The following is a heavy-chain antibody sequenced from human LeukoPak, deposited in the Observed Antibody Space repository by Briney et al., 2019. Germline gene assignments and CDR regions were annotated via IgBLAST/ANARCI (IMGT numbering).Heavy chain of an antibody. D-gene: IGHD3-16*01. CDR1: GFTFSNYG. Sequence: GRSLRLSCTASGFTFSNYGMHWVRQAPGKGLEWVAVMCGWDDGSNEYYADSVKGRFTIARDNSKNTLYLQMVSLRAEDTADYYCARDRFPHDDAHYGMDVWGQGTTVTVSS. J-gene: IGHJ6*02. CDR2: MCGWDDGSNE. CDR3: ARDRFPHDDAHYGMDV. V-gene: IGHV3-33*01.